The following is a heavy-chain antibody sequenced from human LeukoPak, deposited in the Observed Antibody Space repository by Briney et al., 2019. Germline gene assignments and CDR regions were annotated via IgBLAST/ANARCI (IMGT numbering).Heavy chain of an antibody. CDR3: ARDRALEWELPVILGAFDI. D-gene: IGHD1-26*01. CDR2: ISAYNGNT. CDR1: GYTFTSYG. Sequence: GASVKVSCKASGYTFTSYGISWVRQAPGQGLEWMGWISAYNGNTNYAQKLQGRVTMTTDTSTSTAYMELRSLRSDDTAVYYCARDRALEWELPVILGAFDIWGQGTMVTVSS. V-gene: IGHV1-18*01. J-gene: IGHJ3*02.